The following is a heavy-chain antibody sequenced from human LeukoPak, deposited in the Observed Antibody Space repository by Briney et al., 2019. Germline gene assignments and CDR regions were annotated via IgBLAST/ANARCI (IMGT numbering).Heavy chain of an antibody. V-gene: IGHV3-21*01. CDR1: GFTFNTYT. Sequence: GGSLRLSCVASGFTFNTYTMNWVRQAPGKGLEWVSSISSKGTYVYYADSLKGRFTISRDNAKNSLDLQIYSLRVEDTAMYCCARGSYGGAFDIWGQGTVVTVSS. CDR2: ISSKGTYV. J-gene: IGHJ3*02. D-gene: IGHD1-26*01. CDR3: ARGSYGGAFDI.